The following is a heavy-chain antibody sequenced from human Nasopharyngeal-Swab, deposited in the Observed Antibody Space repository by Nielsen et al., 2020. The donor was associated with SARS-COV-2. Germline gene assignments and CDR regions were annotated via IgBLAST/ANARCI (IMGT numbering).Heavy chain of an antibody. V-gene: IGHV4-59*08. D-gene: IGHD1-26*01. J-gene: IGHJ3*02. CDR1: GGSISSYY. CDR2: IFYSGST. Sequence: SETLSLTCTVSGGSISSYYWSWIRQPPGKGLEWIGHIFYSGSTNCNPSLKSRVTISIDTSRNQFSLKLSSVTAADTAVYYCARLLSGTKPPHDAFDIWGQGTMVTVSS. CDR3: ARLLSGTKPPHDAFDI.